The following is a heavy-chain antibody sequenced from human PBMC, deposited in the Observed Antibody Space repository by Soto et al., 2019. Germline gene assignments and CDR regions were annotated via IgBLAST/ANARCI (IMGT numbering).Heavy chain of an antibody. CDR3: AKDLLGYCSSTSCSPRGAFDI. CDR1: GFTFSSYA. V-gene: IGHV3-23*01. J-gene: IGHJ3*02. D-gene: IGHD2-2*01. CDR2: ISGSGGST. Sequence: VGSLRLSCAASGFTFSSYAMSWVRQAPGKGLEWVSAISGSGGSTYYADSVKGRFTISRDNSKNTLYLQMNSLRAEDTAVYYCAKDLLGYCSSTSCSPRGAFDIWGQRTMVTVSS.